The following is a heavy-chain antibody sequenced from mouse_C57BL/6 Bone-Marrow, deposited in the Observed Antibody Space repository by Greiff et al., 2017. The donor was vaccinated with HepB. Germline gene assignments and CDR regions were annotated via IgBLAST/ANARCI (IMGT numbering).Heavy chain of an antibody. CDR1: GYTFTDYY. Sequence: EVKLQQSGPVLVKPGASVKMSCKASGYTFTDYYMNWVKQSHGKSLEWIGVINPYNGGTSYNQKFKGKATLTVDKSSSTAYMELNSLTSEDSAVYYCARDYGSFFMDYWGQGTSVTVSS. V-gene: IGHV1-19*01. J-gene: IGHJ4*01. CDR3: ARDYGSFFMDY. CDR2: INPYNGGT. D-gene: IGHD1-1*01.